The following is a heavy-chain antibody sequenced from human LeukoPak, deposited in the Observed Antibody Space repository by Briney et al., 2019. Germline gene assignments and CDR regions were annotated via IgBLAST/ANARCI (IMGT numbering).Heavy chain of an antibody. V-gene: IGHV3-74*01. CDR3: ARGTAATAGIDY. CDR1: GFNFSSYW. J-gene: IGHJ4*02. Sequence: GGSLRLPCAVSGFNFSSYWIHWVRQAPGKGLVWVSLINTDGSATTYGDSAKGRFTVSRDNDKNTLFLDMNSLKVEDTAVYYCARGTAATAGIDYWGQGTLVTVSS. D-gene: IGHD6-13*01. CDR2: INTDGSAT.